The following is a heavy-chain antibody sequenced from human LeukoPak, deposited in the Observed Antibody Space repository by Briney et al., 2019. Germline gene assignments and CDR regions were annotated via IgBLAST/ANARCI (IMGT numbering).Heavy chain of an antibody. Sequence: SLRLSCSASGFPFDDYAMQRVRQAPGKGVEWVSGISWNSGSIGYVDSVKGRFTISRDNAKNSLYLQMNSLRAEDTAVYYCARAKGYSYGFQPAFDYWGQGTLVTVSS. D-gene: IGHD5-18*01. J-gene: IGHJ4*02. CDR2: ISWNSGSI. CDR1: GFPFDDYA. CDR3: ARAKGYSYGFQPAFDY. V-gene: IGHV3-9*01.